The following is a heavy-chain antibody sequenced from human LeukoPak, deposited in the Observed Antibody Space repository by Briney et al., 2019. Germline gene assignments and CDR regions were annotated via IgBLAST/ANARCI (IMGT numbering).Heavy chain of an antibody. D-gene: IGHD6-19*01. Sequence: GGSLRLSCTASGFTFSDYFMTWIRQAPGKGLEWVSYLSGSSGDINYADSVKGRFTISRDNAKNSVYLQMNSLRAEDTAVYYCARIGYSSSCWDYWGQGTLVTVSS. J-gene: IGHJ4*02. V-gene: IGHV3-11*06. CDR1: GFTFSDYF. CDR2: LSGSSGDI. CDR3: ARIGYSSSCWDY.